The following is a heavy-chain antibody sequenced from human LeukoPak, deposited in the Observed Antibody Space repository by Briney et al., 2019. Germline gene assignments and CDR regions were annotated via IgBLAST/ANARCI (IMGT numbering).Heavy chain of an antibody. V-gene: IGHV3-30*18. CDR2: ISYDGSNK. D-gene: IGHD3-10*01. J-gene: IGHJ5*02. CDR3: AKNTESQYYYGSGSYPLPNWFDP. CDR1: GFTFSSYG. Sequence: PGGSLRLSCAASGFTFSSYGMHWVRQAPGKGLEWVAVISYDGSNKYYADSVKGRFTISRDNSKNTLYLQMNSLRAEDTAVYYCAKNTESQYYYGSGSYPLPNWFDPWGQGTLVTVSS.